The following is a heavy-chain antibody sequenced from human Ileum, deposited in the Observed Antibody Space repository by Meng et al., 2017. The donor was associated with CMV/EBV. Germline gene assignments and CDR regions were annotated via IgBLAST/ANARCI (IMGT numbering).Heavy chain of an antibody. Sequence: SGPTLVKPTQTLTLTCTFSGFSLSTSGVGVGWIRQPPGNALEWLALIYWNDDKRYSPSLKSRLTITKYTSKNQVVLTMTNMDPVDTATYYCAHRREDFWSGYYSFDYWGQGTLVTVSS. D-gene: IGHD3-3*01. CDR3: AHRREDFWSGYYSFDY. V-gene: IGHV2-5*01. CDR2: IYWNDDK. CDR1: GFSLSTSGVG. J-gene: IGHJ4*02.